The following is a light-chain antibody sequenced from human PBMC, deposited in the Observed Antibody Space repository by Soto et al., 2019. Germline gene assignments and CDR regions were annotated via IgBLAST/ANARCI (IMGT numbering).Light chain of an antibody. CDR3: QQAYSFPIT. CDR1: QNITNF. Sequence: IQMTQSPSSLSSSLGDRVTIAWRASQNITNFLNWYQHNPGKAPNLLIFAASHLQSGVPARFSGSGSGTDGTISINSLKEEDGATYYCQQAYSFPITFGQGTRLEIK. V-gene: IGKV1-39*01. J-gene: IGKJ5*01. CDR2: AAS.